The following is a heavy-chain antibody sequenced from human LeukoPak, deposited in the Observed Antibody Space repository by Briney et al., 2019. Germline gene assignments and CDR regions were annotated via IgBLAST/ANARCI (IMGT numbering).Heavy chain of an antibody. J-gene: IGHJ4*02. CDR2: IYYSGST. Sequence: PSETLSLTCTVSGGSISSGGYYWSWIRQHPGKGLEWIGYIYYSGSTYYNPSLKSRVPISVDTSKAQSSLKLSSVTAADTAVYYCARGSAYGDAYFAYWGQGTLVTVSS. D-gene: IGHD4-17*01. CDR3: ARGSAYGDAYFAY. V-gene: IGHV4-31*03. CDR1: GGSISSGGYY.